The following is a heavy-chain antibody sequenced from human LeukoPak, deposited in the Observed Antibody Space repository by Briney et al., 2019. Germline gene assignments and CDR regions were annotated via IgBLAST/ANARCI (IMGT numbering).Heavy chain of an antibody. J-gene: IGHJ4*02. Sequence: PSETLSLTCAVSGGSISSSNWWSWVRQPPGKGLEWIGEIYHSGSTNYNPSLKSRVTISVDTSKNQFSLKLSSVTAADTAVYYCARLTVAGSLFDYWGQGTLVTVSS. CDR3: ARLTVAGSLFDY. CDR1: GGSISSSNW. CDR2: IYHSGST. D-gene: IGHD6-19*01. V-gene: IGHV4-4*02.